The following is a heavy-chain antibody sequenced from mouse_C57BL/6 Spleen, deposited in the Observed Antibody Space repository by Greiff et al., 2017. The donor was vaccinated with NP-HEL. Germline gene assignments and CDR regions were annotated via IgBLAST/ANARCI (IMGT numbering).Heavy chain of an antibody. J-gene: IGHJ1*03. D-gene: IGHD1-1*01. CDR1: GYSFTGYY. CDR3: ARPYYYGSSYWYFDV. V-gene: IGHV1-42*01. CDR2: INPSTGGT. Sequence: VQLKESGPELVKPGASVKISCKASGYSFTGYYMNWVKQSPEKSLEWIGEINPSTGGTTYNQKFKAKATLTVDKSSSTAYMQLKSLTSEDSAVYYCARPYYYGSSYWYFDVWGTGTTVTVSS.